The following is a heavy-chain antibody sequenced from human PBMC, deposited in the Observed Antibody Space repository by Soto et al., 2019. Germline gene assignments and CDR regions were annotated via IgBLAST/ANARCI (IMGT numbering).Heavy chain of an antibody. J-gene: IGHJ4*02. Sequence: AETLSLTCSVSGDSVSSGSYYWTWVRQPPGKGLEWIGNIYYSGTTNYNSSLQNRVTISVDMSNNQYSLKLTSVTAADAALYCCTRDIRGYSRALDYWGQGTPVTVSS. CDR1: GDSVSSGSYY. CDR3: TRDIRGYSRALDY. CDR2: IYYSGTT. V-gene: IGHV4-61*01. D-gene: IGHD5-18*01.